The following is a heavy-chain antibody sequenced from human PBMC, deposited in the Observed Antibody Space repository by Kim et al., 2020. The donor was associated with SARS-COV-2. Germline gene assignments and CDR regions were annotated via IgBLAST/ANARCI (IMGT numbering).Heavy chain of an antibody. CDR3: ASDGGLGSYLGVDFVY. V-gene: IGHV4-30-2*01. J-gene: IGHJ4*02. Sequence: LKSRVTISVDRSKNQFSLKLSSVTAADTAVYYCASDGGLGSYLGVDFVYWGQGTLVTVSS. D-gene: IGHD1-26*01.